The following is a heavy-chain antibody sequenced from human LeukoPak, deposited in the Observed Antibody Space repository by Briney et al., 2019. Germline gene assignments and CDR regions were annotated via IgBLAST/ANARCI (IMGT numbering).Heavy chain of an antibody. D-gene: IGHD3-22*01. Sequence: SETLSLTCTVSGGSISSYHWSWIRQPPGKGLGWIGYIYYSGSTTYNPSLKSRVTISLDTSKNQFSLKVSSVTAADTAVYYCARHSSGYLSYFDYWGQGTLVPVSS. V-gene: IGHV4-59*08. CDR2: IYYSGST. J-gene: IGHJ4*02. CDR1: GGSISSYH. CDR3: ARHSSGYLSYFDY.